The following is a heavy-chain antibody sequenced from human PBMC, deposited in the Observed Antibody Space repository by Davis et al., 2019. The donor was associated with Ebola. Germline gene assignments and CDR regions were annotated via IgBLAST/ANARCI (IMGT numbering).Heavy chain of an antibody. CDR2: INGAAWST. CDR3: AGDPNWESGS. Sequence: PGGSLRLSCLASHYDVGSNFLSWFRQAPGRGPEWVANINGAAWSTSYADSVKGRFTISRDNSKNMLYLQMDSLRIEDTAQYFCAGDPNWESGSWGQGTPVSVSS. D-gene: IGHD1-1*01. CDR1: HYDVGSNF. J-gene: IGHJ5*02. V-gene: IGHV3-23*01.